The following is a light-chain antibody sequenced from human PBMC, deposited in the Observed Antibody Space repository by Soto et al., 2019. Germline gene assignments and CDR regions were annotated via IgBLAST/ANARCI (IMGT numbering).Light chain of an antibody. V-gene: IGKV3D-15*01. CDR1: QSVTNN. CDR2: RAS. Sequence: EIVMTQSPVTLSVSPGEKATFTCRASQSVTNNLAWYQQTPGQAPRLLIYRASTRATGVPVRFSGSGSGTQFTLTISSLQSEDSAVYFCQQYNHWPGTFGQGTKVDIK. CDR3: QQYNHWPGT. J-gene: IGKJ1*01.